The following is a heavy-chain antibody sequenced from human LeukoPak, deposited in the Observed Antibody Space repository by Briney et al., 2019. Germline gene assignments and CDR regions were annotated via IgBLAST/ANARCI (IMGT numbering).Heavy chain of an antibody. CDR1: GYTFTSYY. D-gene: IGHD3-9*01. J-gene: IGHJ6*03. CDR2: INPSGGST. Sequence: ASVKVSCKASGYTFTSYYMHWVRQAPGQGLEWMGIINPSGGSTSYAQKFQGRVTMTRDMSTSTVYMELSSLRSEDTAVYYCARVGGNYDILTGYYYYYYYMDVWGKGTTVTISS. V-gene: IGHV1-46*01. CDR3: ARVGGNYDILTGYYYYYYYMDV.